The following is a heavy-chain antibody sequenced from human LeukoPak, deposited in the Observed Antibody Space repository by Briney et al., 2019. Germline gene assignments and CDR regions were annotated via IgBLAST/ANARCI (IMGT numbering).Heavy chain of an antibody. CDR2: MNPNSGGT. J-gene: IGHJ4*02. Sequence: ASVTVSCKASGYTFTGYYVHWVRQAPGQGLEWMGWMNPNSGGTNYAQKFQGRVTMTRDTSISTAYMELSGLRSDDTAVYYCARDQYCTSTSCYPCFYYWGQGTLVTVSS. D-gene: IGHD2-2*01. CDR1: GYTFTGYY. V-gene: IGHV1-2*02. CDR3: ARDQYCTSTSCYPCFYY.